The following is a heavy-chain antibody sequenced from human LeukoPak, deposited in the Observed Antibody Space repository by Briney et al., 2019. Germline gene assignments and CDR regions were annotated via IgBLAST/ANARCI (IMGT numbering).Heavy chain of an antibody. V-gene: IGHV1-18*01. CDR1: GYTFISYG. CDR2: ISVYNGNT. CDR3: ARDRSPYSSGWFGMDV. J-gene: IGHJ6*02. Sequence: ASVKVSCKASGYTFISYGISWARQAPGQGLEWMGRISVYNGNTNYAQEVQGRVTMTTDTSTSTAYMELRSLRSDDTAAYYCARDRSPYSSGWFGMDVWGQGTTVTVSS. D-gene: IGHD6-19*01.